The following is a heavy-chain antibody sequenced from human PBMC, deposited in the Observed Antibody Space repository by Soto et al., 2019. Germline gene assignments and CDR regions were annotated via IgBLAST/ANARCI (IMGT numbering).Heavy chain of an antibody. V-gene: IGHV1-2*04. CDR2: INPNSGGT. CDR1: GYTFTCYY. J-gene: IGHJ4*02. D-gene: IGHD3-3*01. CDR3: ARGPGRFLEWLLYSAFDY. Sequence: ASVKVSCKASGYTFTCYYMHWVRQAPGQGLEWMGWINPNSGGTNYAQKFQGWVTMTRDTSISTAYMELSRLRSDDTAVYYCARGPGRFLEWLLYSAFDYWGQGTLVTVSS.